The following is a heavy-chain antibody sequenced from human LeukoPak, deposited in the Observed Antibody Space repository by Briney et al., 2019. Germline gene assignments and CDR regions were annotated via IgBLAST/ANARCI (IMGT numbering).Heavy chain of an antibody. CDR1: GGSTTNYY. J-gene: IGHJ3*02. CDR3: ARSIGTGTVAAFDI. CDR2: VFYSGDT. V-gene: IGHV4-59*01. Sequence: SETLSLTCTVSGGSTTNYYWNWIRQPPGKGLEWIGYVFYSGDTNYNPSLKSRVTISVDTSKNQFSLKLSSVTAADTGVYYCARSIGTGTVAAFDIWGQGTVVTVSS. D-gene: IGHD4-23*01.